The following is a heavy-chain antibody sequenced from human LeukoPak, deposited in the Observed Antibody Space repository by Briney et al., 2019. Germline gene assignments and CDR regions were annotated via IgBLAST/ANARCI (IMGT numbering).Heavy chain of an antibody. Sequence: SQTLSLTCAVSGGSISSGGYSWSWIRQPPGKGLELIGYIYYSGSTYYIPSLKSRLSISVGTSNNQFSLKLSSVTAADTAVYYCARDMSIAAAGNGNYYYYYMDVWGKGTTVTISS. CDR3: ARDMSIAAAGNGNYYYYYMDV. CDR2: IYYSGST. J-gene: IGHJ6*03. D-gene: IGHD6-13*01. V-gene: IGHV4-30-4*07. CDR1: GGSISSGGYS.